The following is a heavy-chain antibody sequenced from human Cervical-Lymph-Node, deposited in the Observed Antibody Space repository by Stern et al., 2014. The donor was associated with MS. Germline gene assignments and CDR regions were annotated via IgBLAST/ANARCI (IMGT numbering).Heavy chain of an antibody. CDR3: ARATDL. CDR1: GASITSHF. J-gene: IGHJ5*02. CDR2: IYYRVTT. V-gene: IGHV4-59*11. Sequence: QVQLQESGPGLLRPSETLSLTCNVSGASITSHFWSWIRQPPGKGLEWMGYIYYRVTTNYNASLKGRVAISINTSKTQFSLRLSSVTAADTAVYYCARATDLWGQGILVTVSS.